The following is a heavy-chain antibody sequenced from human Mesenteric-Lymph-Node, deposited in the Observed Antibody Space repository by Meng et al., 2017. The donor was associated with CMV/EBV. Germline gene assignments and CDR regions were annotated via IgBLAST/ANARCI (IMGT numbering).Heavy chain of an antibody. CDR1: GFTFDDYA. CDR2: ISWNSGGI. Sequence: SLKISCAASGFTFDDYAMHWVRQAPGKGLEWVSSISWNSGGIGYAFSVKGRFTISRDNAKSSLFLQMNSLRAEDTALYYCARDMGNWGSGAFDYWGQGTLVTVSS. CDR3: ARDMGNWGSGAFDY. J-gene: IGHJ4*02. D-gene: IGHD7-27*01. V-gene: IGHV3-9*01.